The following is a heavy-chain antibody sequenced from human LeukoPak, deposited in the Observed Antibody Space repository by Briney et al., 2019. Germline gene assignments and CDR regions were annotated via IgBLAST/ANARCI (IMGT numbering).Heavy chain of an antibody. D-gene: IGHD6-6*01. Sequence: PGRSLRLSCAASGFTFSSYVMHWVRQAPGKGLEWVAIISYDGSNEYYADSVKGRFTISRDNSKNTLYLQMNSLRAADTAVYYCARNYSSSSLAYYYYMDVWGKGTTVTVSS. V-gene: IGHV3-30*04. J-gene: IGHJ6*03. CDR1: GFTFSSYV. CDR3: ARNYSSSSLAYYYYMDV. CDR2: ISYDGSNE.